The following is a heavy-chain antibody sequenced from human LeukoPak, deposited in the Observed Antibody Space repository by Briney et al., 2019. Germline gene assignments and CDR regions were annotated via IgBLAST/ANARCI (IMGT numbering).Heavy chain of an antibody. V-gene: IGHV3-7*05. Sequence: PGESMRLSYAASGFPFSIYWMTWVRQAPGKGLEWVANITTDGSEKYYVDSAKGRFTISRDNAKNSLYLQMNSLRAEDTAVYYCVRGSSGTVVRGVSLAWFDPWGQGTLVCVST. CDR1: GFPFSIYW. CDR2: ITTDGSEK. J-gene: IGHJ5*02. D-gene: IGHD3-10*01. CDR3: VRGSSGTVVRGVSLAWFDP.